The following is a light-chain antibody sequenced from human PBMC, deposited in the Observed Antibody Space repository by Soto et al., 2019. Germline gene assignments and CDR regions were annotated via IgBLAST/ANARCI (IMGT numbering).Light chain of an antibody. CDR1: QSVRSH. CDR2: DAS. CDR3: QQRSDWPPIT. Sequence: EIVMTQSPATLSVSPGETATLSCRASQSVRSHLAWYQQRPGQPPRLLIYDASYRATGVPLRFSGSGSGTEFTLTISSLESGDSAIYYCQQRSDWPPITFGQGTRLENK. V-gene: IGKV3-11*01. J-gene: IGKJ5*01.